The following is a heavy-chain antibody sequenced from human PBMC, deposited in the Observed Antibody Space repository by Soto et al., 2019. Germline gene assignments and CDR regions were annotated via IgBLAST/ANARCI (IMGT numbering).Heavy chain of an antibody. J-gene: IGHJ6*02. CDR3: ARERKFDFWRKGLDV. Sequence: QAQLVQSGAEVRKPGASVKVSCKASGYTFTTYDINWVRQAPGQGLEWLGWMDPNSGSTGYAQNVQGRITMTRNISRNTAHMEVRSLQAEDAAFYYCARERKFDFWRKGLDVWGQGTTVTVSS. D-gene: IGHD3-3*01. CDR1: GYTFTTYD. CDR2: MDPNSGST. V-gene: IGHV1-8*01.